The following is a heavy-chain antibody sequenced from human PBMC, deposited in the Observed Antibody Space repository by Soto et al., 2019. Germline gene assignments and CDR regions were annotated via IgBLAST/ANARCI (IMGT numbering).Heavy chain of an antibody. CDR1: GFTFSRYS. D-gene: IGHD3-10*01. CDR3: AKKVNSGPGSQYFDY. J-gene: IGHJ4*02. CDR2: FRTGGDDGTT. Sequence: GSLRLSCAASGFTFSRYSMSWVRQAPGKGLEWVSGFRTGGDDGTTYYADSVKGRFTISRDNSKNTLFLQMNSLRAEDTAIYYCAKKVNSGPGSQYFDYWGQGTLVTVSS. V-gene: IGHV3-23*01.